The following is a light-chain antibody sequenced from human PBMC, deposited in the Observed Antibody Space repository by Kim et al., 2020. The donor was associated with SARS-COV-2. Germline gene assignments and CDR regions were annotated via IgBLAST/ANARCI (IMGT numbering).Light chain of an antibody. V-gene: IGKV1-33*01. CDR2: DAS. CDR3: QHYSNLPLT. Sequence: DIQMTQSPSSLSASVGDRVTITCQASQGISKNLNWYQQKPGKSPKVLMYDASKLATGVPSRFSGCGSGTDFTFTISSLQPEDIATYYCQHYSNLPLTFGGGTKVDIK. CDR1: QGISKN. J-gene: IGKJ4*01.